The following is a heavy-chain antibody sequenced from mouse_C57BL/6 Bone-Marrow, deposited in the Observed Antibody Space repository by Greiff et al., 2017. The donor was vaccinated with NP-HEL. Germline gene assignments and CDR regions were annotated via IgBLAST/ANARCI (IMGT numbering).Heavy chain of an antibody. CDR3: ARLDSSKDYYAMDY. CDR1: GFTFTDYY. Sequence: EVKLVESGGGLVQPGGSLSLSCAASGFTFTDYYMSWVRQPPGKALEWLGFIRNKANGYTTEYSASVKGRFTISRDNSQSILYLQMNALRAEDSATYYCARLDSSKDYYAMDYWGQGTSVTVSS. J-gene: IGHJ4*01. CDR2: IRNKANGYTT. D-gene: IGHD3-2*01. V-gene: IGHV7-3*01.